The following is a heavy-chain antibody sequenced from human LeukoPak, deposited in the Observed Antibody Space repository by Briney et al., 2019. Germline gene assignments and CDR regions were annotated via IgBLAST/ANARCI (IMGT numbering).Heavy chain of an antibody. CDR1: GVSISTYY. CDR2: IYYSGST. Sequence: SETLSLTCTASGVSISTYYWNWIRQPPGKGLEWVGYIYYSGSTNYNPSLRSRVTISLDTSKNHISLKLSSVTAADTAVYYCARGPAGPYYFDYWGQGTLVTVSS. V-gene: IGHV4-59*01. CDR3: ARGPAGPYYFDY. D-gene: IGHD2-2*01. J-gene: IGHJ4*02.